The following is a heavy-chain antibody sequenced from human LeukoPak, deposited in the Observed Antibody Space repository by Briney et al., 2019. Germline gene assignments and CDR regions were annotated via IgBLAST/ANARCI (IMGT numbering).Heavy chain of an antibody. CDR2: ISGSGGST. J-gene: IGHJ4*02. CDR1: GFTFSSYA. CDR3: AKDYPSWYGRDYFDY. Sequence: PGGSLRLSCAASGFTFSSYAMSWVRQAPGKGLEWVSAISGSGGSTYYADSVKGRFTISRDNSNNTLYLQMNSLRAEDTAVYYCAKDYPSWYGRDYFDYWGQGTLVTVSS. V-gene: IGHV3-23*01. D-gene: IGHD6-13*01.